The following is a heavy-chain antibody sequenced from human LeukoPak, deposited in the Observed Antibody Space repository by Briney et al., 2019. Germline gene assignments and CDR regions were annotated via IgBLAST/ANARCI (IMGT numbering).Heavy chain of an antibody. J-gene: IGHJ4*02. V-gene: IGHV1-24*01. Sequence: EASVKVSCKVSGYTLSELSMHWVRQAPGKGLEWMGGFDPEDGETIYAQKFQGRVTMTEDTSTDTAYMELSSLRSEDTAVYYCVTGSSGWYNWGQGTLVTVSS. CDR3: VTGSSGWYN. CDR1: GYTLSELS. CDR2: FDPEDGET. D-gene: IGHD6-19*01.